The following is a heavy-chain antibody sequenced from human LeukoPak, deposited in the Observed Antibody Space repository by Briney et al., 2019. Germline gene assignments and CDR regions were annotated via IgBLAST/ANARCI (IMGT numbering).Heavy chain of an antibody. CDR1: GFNFNNAW. J-gene: IGHJ4*02. CDR3: AKGGKWDVTPFDY. Sequence: SGGSLRLSCTTSGFNFNNAWMNWVRQAPGKGLEWVSTISGGGGSTYYADSVKGRFTISRDNSKNTLYLQVNSLRAEDTAVYYCAKGGKWDVTPFDYWGQGTLVTVSS. D-gene: IGHD1-26*01. V-gene: IGHV3-23*01. CDR2: ISGGGGST.